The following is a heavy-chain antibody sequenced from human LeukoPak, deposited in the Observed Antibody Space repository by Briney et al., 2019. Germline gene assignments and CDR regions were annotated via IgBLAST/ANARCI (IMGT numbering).Heavy chain of an antibody. CDR3: ARDTPRAYTVRGAFDI. D-gene: IGHD4-11*01. CDR1: GFTFSSHG. Sequence: GGSLRLSCAASGFTFSSHGMHWVRQAPGKGLEWVAVISYDGSNKYYADSVKGRFTISRDNSKNTLYLQMNSLRAEDTAVYYCARDTPRAYTVRGAFDIWGQGTMVTVPS. CDR2: ISYDGSNK. J-gene: IGHJ3*02. V-gene: IGHV3-30*03.